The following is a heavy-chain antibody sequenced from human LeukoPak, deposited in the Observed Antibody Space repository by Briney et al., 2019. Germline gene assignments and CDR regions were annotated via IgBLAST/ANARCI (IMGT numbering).Heavy chain of an antibody. Sequence: GGSLRLSCAASGVTFSDYAMSWVRQAPGKGLEWVASIKQDGSEKYCVDSVKGRFTISRDNANNSLYLQMNSLRADDTAVYYCARDIGLRKAAPPGWFDPWGQGALVTVSS. J-gene: IGHJ5*02. CDR3: ARDIGLRKAAPPGWFDP. D-gene: IGHD6-6*01. V-gene: IGHV3-7*01. CDR1: GVTFSDYA. CDR2: IKQDGSEK.